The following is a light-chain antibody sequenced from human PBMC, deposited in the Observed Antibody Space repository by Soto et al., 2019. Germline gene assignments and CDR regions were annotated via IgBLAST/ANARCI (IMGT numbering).Light chain of an antibody. CDR3: CSYAGSYPWV. Sequence: QSALTQPRSVSGSPGQSVTISCTGTSSDVGGYKYVSWYQQHPGKVPNLIIYDVSERPSGVPDRFSGSKSGNTASLSISGLQAEDEADYYCCSYAGSYPWVVGGGTKLTVL. CDR2: DVS. CDR1: SSDVGGYKY. V-gene: IGLV2-11*01. J-gene: IGLJ3*02.